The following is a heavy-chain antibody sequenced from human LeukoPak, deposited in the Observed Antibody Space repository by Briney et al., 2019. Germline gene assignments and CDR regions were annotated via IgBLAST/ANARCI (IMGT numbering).Heavy chain of an antibody. Sequence: SETLSLTCTVSGVSISSGGYYWSWIRQPPGKGLEWIGYIYYSGSTNYNPSLKSRVTISVDTSKNQFSLKLSSVTAADTAVYYCARHGAVAGFFDYWGQGTLVTVSS. D-gene: IGHD6-19*01. CDR1: GVSISSGGYY. J-gene: IGHJ4*02. CDR2: IYYSGST. V-gene: IGHV4-61*08. CDR3: ARHGAVAGFFDY.